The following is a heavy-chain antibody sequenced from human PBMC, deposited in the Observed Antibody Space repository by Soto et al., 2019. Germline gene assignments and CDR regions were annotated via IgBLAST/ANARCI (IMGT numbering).Heavy chain of an antibody. CDR3: ARDRVLMVYAMYY. Sequence: ASVTVSCKASGYTFTSYAMHWVRQAPGQRLEWMGWINAGNGNTKYSQKFQGRVTITRDTSASTAYMELSSLRSEDTAVYYCARDRVLMVYAMYYWGQGTLVTVSS. CDR1: GYTFTSYA. V-gene: IGHV1-3*01. CDR2: INAGNGNT. D-gene: IGHD2-8*01. J-gene: IGHJ4*02.